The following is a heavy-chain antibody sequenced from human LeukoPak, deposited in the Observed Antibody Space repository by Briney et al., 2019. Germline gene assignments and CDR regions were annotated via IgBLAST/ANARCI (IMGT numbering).Heavy chain of an antibody. CDR2: INHSGST. Sequence: SETLSLTCAVYGGSFSGYYWSWIRQPPGKGLEWIGEINHSGSTNYNPSLKSRVTISVDTSKNQFSLKLSSVTAADTAVYYCARVAAAGTGYWGQGTLDTVSS. CDR3: ARVAAAGTGY. D-gene: IGHD6-13*01. J-gene: IGHJ4*02. V-gene: IGHV4-34*01. CDR1: GGSFSGYY.